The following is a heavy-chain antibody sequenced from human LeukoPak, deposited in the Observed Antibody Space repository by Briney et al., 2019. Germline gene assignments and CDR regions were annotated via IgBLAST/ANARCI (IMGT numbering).Heavy chain of an antibody. V-gene: IGHV3-23*01. J-gene: IGHJ1*01. Sequence: GGSLRLSCAASGFTVSSNYMSWVRQAPGKGLEWVSSISGSDGRTYYADSVKGRFTISGDSSKNTLYLQMNSLRAEDTAVYYCAKDRGVITIGYFQDWGQGTLVTVSS. D-gene: IGHD3-16*01. CDR2: ISGSDGRT. CDR1: GFTVSSNY. CDR3: AKDRGVITIGYFQD.